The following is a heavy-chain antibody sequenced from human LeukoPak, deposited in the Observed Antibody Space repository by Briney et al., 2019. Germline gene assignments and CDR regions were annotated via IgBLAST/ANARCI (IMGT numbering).Heavy chain of an antibody. CDR2: ISSSSSYI. V-gene: IGHV3-21*01. J-gene: IGHJ4*02. Sequence: GGSLRLSCAASGFTLSSYSMNWVRQAPGKGLEWVSSISSSSSYIYYADSVKGRFTISRDNAKNSLYLQMNSLRAEDTAVYYCARADGSGWYGVDYWGQGTLVTVSS. CDR3: ARADGSGWYGVDY. CDR1: GFTLSSYS. D-gene: IGHD6-19*01.